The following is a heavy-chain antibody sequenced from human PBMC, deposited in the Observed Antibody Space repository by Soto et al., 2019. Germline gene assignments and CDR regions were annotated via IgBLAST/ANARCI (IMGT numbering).Heavy chain of an antibody. CDR3: ARDPWAADY. CDR2: IYSGGST. J-gene: IGHJ4*02. V-gene: IGHV3-66*01. D-gene: IGHD3-16*01. CDR1: GFTVSTKY. Sequence: EVPLVESGGGLVQPGGSLRLSCAASGFTVSTKYMSWVRQAPGKGLEGVSVIYSGGSTFYADSVRGRFTISRDNSKNTVNLQMNSLRAEDTAVYYCARDPWAADYWGQGTLVTVSS.